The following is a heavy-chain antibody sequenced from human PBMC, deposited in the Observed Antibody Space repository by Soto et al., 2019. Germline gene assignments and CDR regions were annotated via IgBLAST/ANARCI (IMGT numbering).Heavy chain of an antibody. CDR3: ARGSYYSGWV. J-gene: IGHJ4*02. CDR2: TYYRSKWYS. D-gene: IGHD6-19*01. V-gene: IGHV6-1*01. Sequence: SPTLSLPCAISGDSVSSTSAAWSWIRQSRSRGLEWLGRTYYRSKWYSDYAVSVKSRITINPDTSKNQFSLHLNSVTPEDTAVYYCARGSYYSGWVWGQGTRVTSPQ. CDR1: GDSVSSTSAA.